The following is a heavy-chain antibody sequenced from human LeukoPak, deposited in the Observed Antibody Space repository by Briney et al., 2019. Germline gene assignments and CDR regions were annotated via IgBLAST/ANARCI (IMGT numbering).Heavy chain of an antibody. CDR1: GFTFTTFW. D-gene: IGHD3-16*01. V-gene: IGHV3-7*01. CDR2: IGPDGRSK. Sequence: HSGGSLRLSCAASGFTFTTFWMTWVRQAPGKGLEWVANIGPDGRSKYYVDSVRGRFTISRDNAKDSLFLQMNSLRADDTAMYFCTRVGVGGYWGQGTLATVSS. CDR3: TRVGVGGY. J-gene: IGHJ4*02.